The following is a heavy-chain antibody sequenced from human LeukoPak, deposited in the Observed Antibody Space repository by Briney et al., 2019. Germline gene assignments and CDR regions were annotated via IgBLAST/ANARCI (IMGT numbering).Heavy chain of an antibody. J-gene: IGHJ4*02. CDR1: GYTFTSYG. CDR3: ARGTMITFGGVTY. Sequence: SVKVSCKASGYTFTSYGISWVRQAPGQGLEWMGRIIPILGIANYAQKFQGRVTITADKSTSTAYMELSSLRSEDTAVYYCARGTMITFGGVTYWGQGTLVTVSS. D-gene: IGHD3-16*01. CDR2: IIPILGIA. V-gene: IGHV1-69*04.